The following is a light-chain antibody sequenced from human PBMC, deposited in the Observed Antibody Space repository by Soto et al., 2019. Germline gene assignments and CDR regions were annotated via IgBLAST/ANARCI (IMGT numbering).Light chain of an antibody. V-gene: IGKV1-39*01. Sequence: EIQMTQSPSSLSASVGDRVTISCRASQSISTYLNWYQFKPGKAPKLLIYAASSLQSGVPARFSGSGSGTDFTLTISSLQPEDFATYYCQQSYSTLITFGQGTRLEIK. J-gene: IGKJ5*01. CDR3: QQSYSTLIT. CDR1: QSISTY. CDR2: AAS.